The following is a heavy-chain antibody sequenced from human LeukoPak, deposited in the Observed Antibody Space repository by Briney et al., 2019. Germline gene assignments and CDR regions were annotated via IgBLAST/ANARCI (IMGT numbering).Heavy chain of an antibody. V-gene: IGHV3-53*01. J-gene: IGHJ4*02. Sequence: GGSLRLSCAASGFTISSYYMAWVRQAPGKGLEWVSVIYHSGNTDYADSVKGRFTISRDNSKNTVYLQMNSLRAEDTAVYYCARVRGSYASDYWGQGTLVTVSS. D-gene: IGHD1-26*01. CDR2: IYHSGNT. CDR1: GFTISSYY. CDR3: ARVRGSYASDY.